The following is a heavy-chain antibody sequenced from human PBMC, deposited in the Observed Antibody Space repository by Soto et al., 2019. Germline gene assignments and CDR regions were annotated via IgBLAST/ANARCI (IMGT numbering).Heavy chain of an antibody. CDR3: VRTDGPYYDSSGYSGWPYGMDV. V-gene: IGHV2-70*01. J-gene: IGHJ6*02. D-gene: IGHD3-22*01. Sequence: SGPTLVNPTQTLTLTCTFSGFSLSTSGMCVSWIRQPPGKALEWLALIDWDDDKYYSTSLKTRLTISKDTSKNQVVLTMTNMDPVDTATYYCVRTDGPYYDSSGYSGWPYGMDVWGQGTTVTVSS. CDR1: GFSLSTSGMC. CDR2: IDWDDDK.